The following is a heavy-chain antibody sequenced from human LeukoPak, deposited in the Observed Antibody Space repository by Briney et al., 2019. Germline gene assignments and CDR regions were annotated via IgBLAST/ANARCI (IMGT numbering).Heavy chain of an antibody. D-gene: IGHD2-15*01. J-gene: IGHJ5*02. CDR2: INHSGST. CDR3: ASRGGYCSGGSCYPRRGTYNWFDP. V-gene: IGHV4-34*01. CDR1: GGSFSGYY. Sequence: SETLSLTCAVYGGSFSGYYWSWIRQPPGKGLEWIGEINHSGSTNYNPSLKSRVTISVDTSKNQFSLKLSSVTAADTAVYYCASRGGYCSGGSCYPRRGTYNWFDPWGQGTLVTVSS.